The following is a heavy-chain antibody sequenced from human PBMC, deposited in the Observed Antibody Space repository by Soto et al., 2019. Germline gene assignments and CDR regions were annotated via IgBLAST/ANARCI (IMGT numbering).Heavy chain of an antibody. V-gene: IGHV1-18*01. D-gene: IGHD3-22*01. CDR1: GYTCTNSG. Sequence: ASVKVSCPASGYTCTNSGISWGRQAPGRGVGGRGWIGAYNGHTKYAQKLQGRVTMTTDTSTSTAYMELRSLKSDDTAVYYCAREDYYDIRWYLPVRYYFGMVVWGHGTTGTGSS. CDR3: AREDYYDIRWYLPVRYYFGMVV. CDR2: IGAYNGHT. J-gene: IGHJ6*02.